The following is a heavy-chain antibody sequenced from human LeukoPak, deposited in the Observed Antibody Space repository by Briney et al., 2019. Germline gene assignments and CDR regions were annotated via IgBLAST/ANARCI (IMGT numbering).Heavy chain of an antibody. V-gene: IGHV1-58*02. D-gene: IGHD3-3*01. J-gene: IGHJ4*02. CDR2: IVVGSGNT. CDR3: AAGELDYDFWSGYYNFDY. Sequence: GASVNVSCKASGFTFTSSAMQWVRQARGQRLEWIGWIVVGSGNTNYAQKFQERVTITRDMSTSTAYMELSSLRSEDTAVYYCAAGELDYDFWSGYYNFDYWGQGTLVTVSS. CDR1: GFTFTSSA.